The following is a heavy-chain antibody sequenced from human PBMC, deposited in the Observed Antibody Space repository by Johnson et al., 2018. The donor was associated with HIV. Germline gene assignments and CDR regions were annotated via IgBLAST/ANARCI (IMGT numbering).Heavy chain of an antibody. V-gene: IGHV3-NL1*01. Sequence: QVQLVESGGGVVQPGRSLRLSCAASGFTFRSYAMHWVRQAPGKGLEWVSLIYSGGSSYYADSVKGRFTISRDNSKNTLYLQMNSLRVEDTAVYYCAKGADYADYEGAFDIWGQGTMVTVSS. D-gene: IGHD4-17*01. J-gene: IGHJ3*02. CDR2: IYSGGSS. CDR1: GFTFRSYA. CDR3: AKGADYADYEGAFDI.